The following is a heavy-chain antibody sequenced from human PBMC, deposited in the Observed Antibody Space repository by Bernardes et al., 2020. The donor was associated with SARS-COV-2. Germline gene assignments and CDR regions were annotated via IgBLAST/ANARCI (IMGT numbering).Heavy chain of an antibody. J-gene: IGHJ4*02. CDR2: ISALGSKT. Sequence: GGSLRLSCSTSGFNFSDYAMNWVRQAPGRGLEWVSGISALGSKTYVADSVKGRFTISRDNSRNTVYLQLNSLRVEDTATYYCAKYRLNVGNSHRYFDYWGRGTLVTVSS. CDR3: AKYRLNVGNSHRYFDY. V-gene: IGHV3-23*01. CDR1: GFNFSDYA. D-gene: IGHD3-16*02.